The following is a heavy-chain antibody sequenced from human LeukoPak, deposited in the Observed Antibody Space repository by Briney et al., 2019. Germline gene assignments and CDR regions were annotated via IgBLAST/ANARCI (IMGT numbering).Heavy chain of an antibody. Sequence: ETLSLTCTVSGGSISSSSYYWGWIRQPPGKGLEWIGSIYYSGSTYYNPSLKSRVTISVDTSKNQFSLKLSSVTAADTAVYYCARGGGYYYDSSGKEFDYWGQGTLVTVSS. CDR1: GGSISSSSYY. J-gene: IGHJ4*02. D-gene: IGHD3-22*01. CDR2: IYYSGST. V-gene: IGHV4-39*07. CDR3: ARGGGYYYDSSGKEFDY.